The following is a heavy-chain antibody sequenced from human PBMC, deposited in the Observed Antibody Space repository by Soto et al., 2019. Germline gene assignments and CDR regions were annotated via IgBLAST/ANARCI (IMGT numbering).Heavy chain of an antibody. D-gene: IGHD3-3*01. CDR3: ARLICNLRYYHYDMDV. V-gene: IGHV5-51*01. J-gene: IGHJ6*02. CDR2: IYPGDSDT. CDR1: GKPFTDDG. Sequence: GDALKISCKGSGKPFTDDGIGLVRQLPGKGLEWMGIIYPGDSDTRYSPSFQGHVTITVDKSTSTAYLQWNTLKASDTAMYYWARLICNLRYYHYDMDVWGQGTTVTV.